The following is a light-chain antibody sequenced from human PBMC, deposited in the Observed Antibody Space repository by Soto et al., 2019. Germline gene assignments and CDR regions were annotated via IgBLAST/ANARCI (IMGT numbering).Light chain of an antibody. Sequence: QSALTQPPSVSGSPGQSVTISCTGTSSDVGSYNRVSWYQQPPGTAPKLTIYEVSNRPSGVPDRFSGSKSGNTASLTISGLQAEDEADYYCSPYTSSSTLGVFGTGTKVTVL. CDR2: EVS. CDR3: SPYTSSSTLGV. CDR1: SSDVGSYNR. V-gene: IGLV2-18*02. J-gene: IGLJ1*01.